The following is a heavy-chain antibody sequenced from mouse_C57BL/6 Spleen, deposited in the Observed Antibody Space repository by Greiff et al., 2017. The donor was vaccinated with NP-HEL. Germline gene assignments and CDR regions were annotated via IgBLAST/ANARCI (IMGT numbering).Heavy chain of an antibody. J-gene: IGHJ2*01. Sequence: VQLKQSGAELVRPGASVKLSCTASGFNIKDDYMHWVKQRPEQGLEWIGWIDPENGDTEYASKFQGKATITADTSSNTAYLQLSSLTSEDTAVYYCTTGQLRLQDYWGQGTTLTVSS. D-gene: IGHD3-2*02. CDR2: IDPENGDT. CDR1: GFNIKDDY. CDR3: TTGQLRLQDY. V-gene: IGHV14-4*01.